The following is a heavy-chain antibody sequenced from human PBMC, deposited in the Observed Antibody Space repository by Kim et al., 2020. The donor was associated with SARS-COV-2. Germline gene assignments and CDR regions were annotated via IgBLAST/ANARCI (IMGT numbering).Heavy chain of an antibody. CDR3: ARGTLGVLVIDWFDP. D-gene: IGHD2-21*01. Sequence: SETLSLTCTVSGGSISSYYWSWIRQPSGKGLEWIGYIYYSGSTNYNPSLKSRVTISVDTSKNQFSLKLSSVTAADTAVYYCARGTLGVLVIDWFDPWGQGTLVTVSS. CDR2: IYYSGST. CDR1: GGSISSYY. V-gene: IGHV4-59*01. J-gene: IGHJ5*02.